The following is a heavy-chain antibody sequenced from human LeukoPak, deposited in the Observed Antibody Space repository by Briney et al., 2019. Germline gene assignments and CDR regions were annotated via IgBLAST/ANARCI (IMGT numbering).Heavy chain of an antibody. D-gene: IGHD5-12*01. Sequence: PSETLSLTCAVYGGSFSGYYWSWIRQPPGKGLEWIGEINHSGSTNHNPSLKSRVTISVDTSKNQFSLKLSSVTAADTAVYYRARGGSGYDSNPYFDYWGQGTLVTVSS. V-gene: IGHV4-34*01. J-gene: IGHJ4*02. CDR1: GGSFSGYY. CDR3: ARGGSGYDSNPYFDY. CDR2: INHSGST.